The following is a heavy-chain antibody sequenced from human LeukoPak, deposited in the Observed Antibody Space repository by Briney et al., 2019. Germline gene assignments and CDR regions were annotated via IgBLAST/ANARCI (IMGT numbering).Heavy chain of an antibody. J-gene: IGHJ3*02. V-gene: IGHV4-4*07. CDR1: GGSISSYY. Sequence: SETLSLTCTVSGGSISSYYWSWIRQPAGKGLEWIGRIYNSGSTNYNPSLKSRVTMSVDTSRNQFPLKLSSVTAADTAVYYCARDVSYYGSGYDAFDIWGQGTMVTVSS. CDR2: IYNSGST. CDR3: ARDVSYYGSGYDAFDI. D-gene: IGHD3-10*01.